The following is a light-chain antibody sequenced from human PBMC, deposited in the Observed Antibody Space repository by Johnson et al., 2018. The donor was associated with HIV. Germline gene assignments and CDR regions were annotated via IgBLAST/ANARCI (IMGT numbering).Light chain of an antibody. Sequence: QSVLKQPPSVSAAPGQKVTIYCSGTSSNIGNNYVSWYQQLPGTAPKLLIYEDTRRPSGIPDRFSGSKSGTSATLGITGLQTGDEGDYYCGTWDGSLSAGAVFGTGTKVTVL. V-gene: IGLV1-51*02. CDR1: SSNIGNNY. CDR2: EDT. J-gene: IGLJ1*01. CDR3: GTWDGSLSAGAV.